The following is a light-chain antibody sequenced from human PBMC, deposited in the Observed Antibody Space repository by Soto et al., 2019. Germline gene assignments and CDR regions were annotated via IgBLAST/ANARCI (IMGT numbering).Light chain of an antibody. CDR1: QSIGRN. J-gene: IGKJ1*01. V-gene: IGKV1-39*01. CDR2: AAS. CDR3: QQSYNTPWT. Sequence: DIQMTQSPSSLSASVRDRVTITCRSSQSIGRNLNWYLQKPGKAPKLLVYAASLLHTGVPSRFSGGGSGTAFTLTISSLQPEDSATYYCQQSYNTPWTFGQGTKVDIK.